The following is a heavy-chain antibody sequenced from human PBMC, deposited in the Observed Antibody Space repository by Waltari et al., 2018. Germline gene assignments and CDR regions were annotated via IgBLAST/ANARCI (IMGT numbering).Heavy chain of an antibody. V-gene: IGHV4-34*01. J-gene: IGHJ4*02. Sequence: QVQLQQWGAGMLKPSETLSLTCAVYGGSLSGYYWSWIRQPPGKGLEWIGEINHSGSTNYHPSLKSRVTISRDTSKNQFSLKLTSVSAADTAVYYCARGGGSTYGTGTSGWFPTVWGQGTLVTVSS. CDR2: INHSGST. D-gene: IGHD6-19*01. CDR1: GGSLSGYY. CDR3: ARGGGSTYGTGTSGWFPTV.